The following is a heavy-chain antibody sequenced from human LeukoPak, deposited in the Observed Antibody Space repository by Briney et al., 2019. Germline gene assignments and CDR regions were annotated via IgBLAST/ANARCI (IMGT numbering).Heavy chain of an antibody. CDR2: IYSEGNT. CDR1: GFTVSSSY. CDR3: VRSSSWTGLLDQ. Sequence: PGGSLRLSCAASGFTVSSSYMSWVRQAPGKALEWVSIIYSEGNTYHAESVKGRFTISRDSSKNTVYLQMNSLRGEDAAMYYCVRSSSWTGLLDQWGQGTLVTVSS. D-gene: IGHD3/OR15-3a*01. V-gene: IGHV3-53*01. J-gene: IGHJ5*02.